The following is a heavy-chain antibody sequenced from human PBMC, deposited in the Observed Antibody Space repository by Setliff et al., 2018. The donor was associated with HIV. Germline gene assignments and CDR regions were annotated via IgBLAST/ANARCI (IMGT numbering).Heavy chain of an antibody. CDR3: AKDRGGYDFGGGYWGSFDS. D-gene: IGHD3-3*01. J-gene: IGHJ4*02. CDR1: KFTFRTYT. Sequence: GGSLRLSCAASKFTFRTYTMSWVRQAPGKGLEWVSGISGSGGKTYYVDSVKGRFTISRDNSKNTLYLQIDSLRAEDTAVYFCAKDRGGYDFGGGYWGSFDSWGQGTLVTVSS. V-gene: IGHV3-23*01. CDR2: ISGSGGKT.